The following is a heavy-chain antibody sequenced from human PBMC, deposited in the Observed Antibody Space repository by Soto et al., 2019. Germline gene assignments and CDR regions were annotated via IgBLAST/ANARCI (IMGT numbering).Heavy chain of an antibody. CDR1: GGSISSSSYY. D-gene: IGHD5-12*01. V-gene: IGHV4-39*01. CDR2: IYYSGST. CDR3: ARPSDIVATKGAFDI. Sequence: SETLSLTCPVSGGSISSSSYYWGWIRQPPGKGLEWIGGIYYSGSTYYNPSLKSRVTISVDTSKNQFSLKLSSVTAADTAVYYCARPSDIVATKGAFDIWGQGTMVTVSS. J-gene: IGHJ3*02.